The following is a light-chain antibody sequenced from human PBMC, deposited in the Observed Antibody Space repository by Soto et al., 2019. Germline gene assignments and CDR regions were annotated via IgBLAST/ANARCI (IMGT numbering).Light chain of an antibody. Sequence: EIVMTQSPATLSVSPGGSATLSCRASQHVSSNFAWYRQKPGQAPTLLIYRASTRATGIPARFSGSGSGTEFTLPVSSLQSEDFAVYYCQQYNNWPYTFGQGTKLEIK. CDR1: QHVSSN. V-gene: IGKV3-15*01. J-gene: IGKJ2*01. CDR2: RAS. CDR3: QQYNNWPYT.